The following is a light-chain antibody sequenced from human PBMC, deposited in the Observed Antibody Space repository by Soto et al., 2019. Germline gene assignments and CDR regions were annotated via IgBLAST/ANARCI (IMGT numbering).Light chain of an antibody. CDR1: QSVRSS. Sequence: EIVMTQSPGTLSVSPGERATLFCRASQSVRSSLAWYQQKPGQAPRLFIYDASTRATGIPARFSGSGSGTEFTLTISSLQSEDFAVYYCQQYYNWPRTFGQGTRLEIK. CDR3: QQYYNWPRT. CDR2: DAS. V-gene: IGKV3-15*01. J-gene: IGKJ5*01.